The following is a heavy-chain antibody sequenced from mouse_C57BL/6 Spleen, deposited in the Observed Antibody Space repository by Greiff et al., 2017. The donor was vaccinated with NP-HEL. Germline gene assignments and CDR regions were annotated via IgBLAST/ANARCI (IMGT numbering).Heavy chain of an antibody. J-gene: IGHJ2*01. D-gene: IGHD1-1*01. Sequence: EVKVVESGGGLVKPGGSLKLSCAASGFTFSDYGMHWVRQAPEKGLEWVAYISSGSSTIYYADTVKGRFTISRDNAKNTLFLQMTSLRSEDTVMYDCARGYYGSSHYFDYWGQGTTLTVSS. V-gene: IGHV5-17*01. CDR3: ARGYYGSSHYFDY. CDR1: GFTFSDYG. CDR2: ISSGSSTI.